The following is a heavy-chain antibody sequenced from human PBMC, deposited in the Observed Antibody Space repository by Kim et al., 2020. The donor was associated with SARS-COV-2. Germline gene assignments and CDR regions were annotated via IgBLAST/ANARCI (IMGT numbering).Heavy chain of an antibody. Sequence: TRDSPSFQGQVTISADTSISTAYLQWSSLKASDTAMYYCARELSYYYGMDVWGQGTTVTVSS. J-gene: IGHJ6*02. D-gene: IGHD3-10*01. V-gene: IGHV5-51*01. CDR2: T. CDR3: ARELSYYYGMDV.